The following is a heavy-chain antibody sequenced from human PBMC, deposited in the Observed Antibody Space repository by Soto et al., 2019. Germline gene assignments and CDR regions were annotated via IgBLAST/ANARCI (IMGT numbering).Heavy chain of an antibody. CDR2: IYYGGST. D-gene: IGHD3-16*02. CDR1: GGSISSYY. CDR3: ARLYGLDAFDI. J-gene: IGHJ3*02. Sequence: ASETLSLTCTASGGSISSYYWSWIRQPPGKGLEWIGYIYYGGSTNYNPSLKSRVTISVDTSKNQFSLKLSSVTAADTAVYYCARLYGLDAFDIWGQGTMVTVSS. V-gene: IGHV4-59*08.